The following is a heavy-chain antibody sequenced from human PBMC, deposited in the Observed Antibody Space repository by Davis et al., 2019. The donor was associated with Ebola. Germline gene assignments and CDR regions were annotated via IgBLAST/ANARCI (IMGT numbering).Heavy chain of an antibody. Sequence: SVKVSCKASGGTFSSYAISWVRQAPGQGLEWMGGIIPIFGTANYAQKFQGRVTITADKSTSTAYMELRSLRSDDTAVYYCARDREQWLVHFDYWGQGTLVTVSS. CDR2: IIPIFGTA. D-gene: IGHD6-19*01. V-gene: IGHV1-69*06. CDR1: GGTFSSYA. CDR3: ARDREQWLVHFDY. J-gene: IGHJ4*02.